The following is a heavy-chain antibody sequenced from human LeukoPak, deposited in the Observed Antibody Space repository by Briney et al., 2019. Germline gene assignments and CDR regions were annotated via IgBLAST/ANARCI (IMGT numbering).Heavy chain of an antibody. CDR2: ITWDGFTT. CDR3: AKGVAGQQRGFNY. D-gene: IGHD6-13*01. V-gene: IGHV3-43D*04. CDR1: GFTFDDYA. J-gene: IGHJ4*02. Sequence: GGSLRPSCAASGFTFDDYAMHWVRQAPGKGLEWVSLITWDGFTTYYADSVKGRFTISRDNSKNSLYLQMNSLRGDDTAFYYCAKGVAGQQRGFNYWGQGTLVTVSS.